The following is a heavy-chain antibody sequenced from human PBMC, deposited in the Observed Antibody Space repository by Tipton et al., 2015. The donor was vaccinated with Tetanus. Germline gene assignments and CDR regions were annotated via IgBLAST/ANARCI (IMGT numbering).Heavy chain of an antibody. CDR3: VRVLKGAKCSRSSCYGYGMDV. D-gene: IGHD2-2*01. Sequence: SLRLSCEASGFTFSTYWMHWVRQAPGKGLVWVSRIDSDGSGTTYADSVKGRFTISRDNAKNTLYLQMNGLRAEDTAVYYCVRVLKGAKCSRSSCYGYGMDVWGQGTTVTVSS. V-gene: IGHV3-74*01. CDR1: GFTFSTYW. J-gene: IGHJ6*02. CDR2: IDSDGSGT.